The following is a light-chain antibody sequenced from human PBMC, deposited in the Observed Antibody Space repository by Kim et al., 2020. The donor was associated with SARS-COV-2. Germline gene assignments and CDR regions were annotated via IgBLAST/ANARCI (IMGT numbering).Light chain of an antibody. Sequence: GKTVIIPCPRNGGSISSDFVQWFQQRPGTSPTTVIYGDHVRPSGVPDRFSGFVDSSSNSASLTISGLKTEDEADYYCQSFHDNAWVFGGGTQLTVL. J-gene: IGLJ3*02. V-gene: IGLV6-57*01. CDR1: GGSISSDF. CDR2: GDH. CDR3: QSFHDNAWV.